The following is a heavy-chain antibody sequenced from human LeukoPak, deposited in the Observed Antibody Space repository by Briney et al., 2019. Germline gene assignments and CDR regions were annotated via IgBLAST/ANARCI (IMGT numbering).Heavy chain of an antibody. V-gene: IGHV4-59*11. J-gene: IGHJ6*03. CDR3: ARALGYCTNGVCYENYYYYYMDV. Sequence: SETLSLTCTASGGSISSHYWSWIRQPPGKGLEWIGYIYYSGSTNYNPSLKSRVTISVDTSKNQFSLKLSSVTAADTAVYYCARALGYCTNGVCYENYYYYYMDVWGKGSTVTVSS. CDR2: IYYSGST. CDR1: GGSISSHY. D-gene: IGHD2-8*01.